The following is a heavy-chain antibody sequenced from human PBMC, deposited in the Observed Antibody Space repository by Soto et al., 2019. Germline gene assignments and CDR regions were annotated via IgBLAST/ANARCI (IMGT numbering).Heavy chain of an antibody. V-gene: IGHV3-74*01. Sequence: EVQLAESGGGLVLTGGSLRLSCSASGFNFVSYWMPWVRQVPGEGLAWVSRINGNADNSDYADSVKGRFTISRDNAMNRLYLQMDSLRADDTGVYYCVRDFRGAVAGSEFDHWGQGTMVTVSS. CDR2: INGNADNS. J-gene: IGHJ4*02. CDR1: GFNFVSYW. CDR3: VRDFRGAVAGSEFDH. D-gene: IGHD6-19*01.